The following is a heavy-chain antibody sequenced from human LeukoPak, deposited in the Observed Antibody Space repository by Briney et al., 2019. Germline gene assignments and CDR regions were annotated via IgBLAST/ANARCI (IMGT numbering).Heavy chain of an antibody. Sequence: GGSLRLSCAASGFTFSICAMHWVRQAPGKGLEWVAVISYDGYNKYYADSVKGRFTISRDNSKNTLYLQMNSLRPEDAAVYYCARDASGLYNWNFNWFDPWGQGTLVTVSS. CDR3: ARDASGLYNWNFNWFDP. J-gene: IGHJ5*02. CDR2: ISYDGYNK. D-gene: IGHD1-7*01. V-gene: IGHV3-30*04. CDR1: GFTFSICA.